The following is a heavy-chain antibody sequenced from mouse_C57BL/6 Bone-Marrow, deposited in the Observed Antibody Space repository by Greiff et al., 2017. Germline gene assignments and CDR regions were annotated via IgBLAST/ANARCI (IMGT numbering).Heavy chain of an antibody. Sequence: EVKLMESGGGLVKPGGSLQLSCAASGFTFSSYALSWVRQTPEKRLEWVATLSDGGSYTYYPDNVKGRFTISRDNAKNNLYLQMSHLKSEDTAMYYCARVLITTGFAYWGQGTLVTVSA. D-gene: IGHD1-1*01. CDR1: GFTFSSYA. CDR3: ARVLITTGFAY. CDR2: LSDGGSYT. V-gene: IGHV5-4*03. J-gene: IGHJ3*01.